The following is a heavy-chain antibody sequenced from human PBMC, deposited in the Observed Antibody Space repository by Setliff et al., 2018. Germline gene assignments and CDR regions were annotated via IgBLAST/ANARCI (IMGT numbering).Heavy chain of an antibody. Sequence: WASVKVSCKASGYTFTTYYMHWVRQAPGQGLEWLGWISPYNGNTDYVYNVRDRITMTTDTSTGTAYMELRSLTSDDSAVYYCARDAPKVVDKFDLWGQGTKVTVSS. CDR2: ISPYNGNT. J-gene: IGHJ3*01. CDR1: GYTFTTYY. V-gene: IGHV1-18*04. CDR3: ARDAPKVVDKFDL. D-gene: IGHD3-22*01.